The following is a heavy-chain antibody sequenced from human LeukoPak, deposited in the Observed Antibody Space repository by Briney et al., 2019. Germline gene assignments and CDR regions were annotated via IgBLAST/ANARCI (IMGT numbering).Heavy chain of an antibody. CDR1: GGSIGSSSYY. CDR3: ARRDYDILTGYSYYFDY. Sequence: PSETLSLTCTVSGGSIGSSSYYWGWIRQPPGKGLEWFGSIYYSGSTYYNPSLKSRATISVDTSKNQFSLKLSSVTDADTAVYYCARRDYDILTGYSYYFDYWGQGTLVTVSS. V-gene: IGHV4-39*01. CDR2: IYYSGST. J-gene: IGHJ4*02. D-gene: IGHD3-9*01.